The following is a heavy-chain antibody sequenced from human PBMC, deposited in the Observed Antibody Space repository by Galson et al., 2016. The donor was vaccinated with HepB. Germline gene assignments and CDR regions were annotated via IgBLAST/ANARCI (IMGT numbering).Heavy chain of an antibody. CDR1: GYSFTSYA. D-gene: IGHD1-7*01. Sequence: SVKVSCKASGYSFTSYAFTWVRQAPGQGLEWMGWISPYNGDTKSAEKFQGRLTMTTDTPTTTAYMELRSLESDDTAVYYCARDYGGNWNFDGQGYWGQGTLVTVSS. CDR3: ARDYGGNWNFDGQGY. J-gene: IGHJ4*02. V-gene: IGHV1-18*01. CDR2: ISPYNGDT.